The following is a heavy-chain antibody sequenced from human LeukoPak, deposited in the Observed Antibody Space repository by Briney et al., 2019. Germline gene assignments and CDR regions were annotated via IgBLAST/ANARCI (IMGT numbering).Heavy chain of an antibody. D-gene: IGHD2-15*01. CDR2: IYYSGST. CDR1: GGSISSSSYY. J-gene: IGHJ4*02. Sequence: SETLSLTCTVSGGSISSSSYYWGWIRQPPGKGLEWIVSIYYSGSTSYNPSLKSRLTISVDTSKTQFSLKLSSVTAADTAVYYCARRVAAYFDFDYWGQGTLVTVSS. V-gene: IGHV4-39*01. CDR3: ARRVAAYFDFDY.